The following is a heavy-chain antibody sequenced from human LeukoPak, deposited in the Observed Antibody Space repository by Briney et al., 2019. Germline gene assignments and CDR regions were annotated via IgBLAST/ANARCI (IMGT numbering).Heavy chain of an antibody. CDR2: MNPNSGNT. V-gene: IGHV1-8*01. D-gene: IGHD5-12*01. CDR1: GYTFTSYD. Sequence: ASVKVSCKASGYTFTSYDINWVRQATGQGLEWMGWMNPNSGNTGYAQKFQGRVTMTRNTSISTAYMELSSLRSEDTAVYYCARGWLLFNYYYYGMDVWGQGTTVTVFS. J-gene: IGHJ6*02. CDR3: ARGWLLFNYYYYGMDV.